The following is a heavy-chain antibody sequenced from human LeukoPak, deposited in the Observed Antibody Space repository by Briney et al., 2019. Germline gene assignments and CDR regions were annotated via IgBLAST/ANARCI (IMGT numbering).Heavy chain of an antibody. CDR3: ARGVYDSSGYYYVNWFDP. CDR2: ISSSISYI. J-gene: IGHJ5*02. CDR1: GFTFSSYS. V-gene: IGHV3-21*01. D-gene: IGHD3-22*01. Sequence: GGSLRLSCAASGFTFSSYSMNWVRQAPGKGLEWVSSISSSISYIFYADSMKGRFTISIDNAKNSMYLQMNSLRAEDTAVYYCARGVYDSSGYYYVNWFDPWGQGTLVTVSS.